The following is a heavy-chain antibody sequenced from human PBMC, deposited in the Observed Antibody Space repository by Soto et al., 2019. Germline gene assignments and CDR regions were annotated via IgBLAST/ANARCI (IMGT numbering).Heavy chain of an antibody. CDR2: IKSKTDGGTT. D-gene: IGHD2-2*01. V-gene: IGHV3-15*01. J-gene: IGHJ4*02. CDR3: TTGGRYCSSTSCYDY. CDR1: GFTFSNAW. Sequence: SCAASGFTFSNAWMSWVRQAPGKGLEWVGRIKSKTDGGTTDYAAPVKGRFTISRDDSKNTLYLQMNSLKTEDTAVYYCTTGGRYCSSTSCYDYWGQGTLVTVSS.